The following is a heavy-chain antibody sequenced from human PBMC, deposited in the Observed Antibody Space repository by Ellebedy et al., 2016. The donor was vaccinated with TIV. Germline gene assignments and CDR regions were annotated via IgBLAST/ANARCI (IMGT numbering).Heavy chain of an antibody. CDR1: GYSFTSYW. CDR3: ARLQKYNWNKGNWYFDL. J-gene: IGHJ2*01. CDR2: IYPGDSDT. V-gene: IGHV5-51*01. Sequence: GESLKISCKGSGYSFTSYWIGWVRQMPGKGLEWMGIIYPGDSDTRYSPSFQGQVTTSADKSISTAYLQWSSLKASDTAMYYCARLQKYNWNKGNWYFDLWGRGTLVTVSS. D-gene: IGHD1/OR15-1a*01.